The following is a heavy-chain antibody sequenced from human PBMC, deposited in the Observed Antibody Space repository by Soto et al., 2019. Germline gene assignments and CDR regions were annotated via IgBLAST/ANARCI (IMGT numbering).Heavy chain of an antibody. J-gene: IGHJ4*02. V-gene: IGHV4-39*01. CDR2: IYYSGST. Sequence: SETLSLTCTVSGGSISSSSYYWGWIRQPPGKGLEWIGSIYYSGSTYYNPSLKSRVTISVDTSKNQFSLKLSSVTAADTAVYYCARVGSGSQSHYWGQGTLVTVSS. CDR3: ARVGSGSQSHY. D-gene: IGHD1-26*01. CDR1: GGSISSSSYY.